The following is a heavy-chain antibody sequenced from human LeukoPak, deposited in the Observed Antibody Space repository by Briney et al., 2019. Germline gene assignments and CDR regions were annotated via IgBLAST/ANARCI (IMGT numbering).Heavy chain of an antibody. J-gene: IGHJ5*02. Sequence: SVKVSCKASGGTFSSYAISWVRQAPGQGLEWMGRIIPILGIANYAQKFQGRVTITRNTSISTAYMELSSLRSEDTAVYYCARGQSAAANWVNWFDPWGQGTLVTVS. V-gene: IGHV1-69*04. CDR3: ARGQSAAANWVNWFDP. CDR1: GGTFSSYA. D-gene: IGHD6-13*01. CDR2: IIPILGIA.